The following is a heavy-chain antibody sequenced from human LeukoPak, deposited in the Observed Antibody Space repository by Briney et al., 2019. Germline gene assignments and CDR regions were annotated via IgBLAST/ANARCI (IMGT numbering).Heavy chain of an antibody. CDR1: GYTFTSYD. Sequence: GASVKVSCKASGYTFTSYDINWVRQSTGQGLKWMGWMNPNSGNTGYAQKFQGRVTMTRNTSISTAYMELSSLRSEDTAVYYCARDDHYNYYDSSGYYPNWGQGTLVTVS. CDR2: MNPNSGNT. CDR3: ARDDHYNYYDSSGYYPN. D-gene: IGHD3-22*01. V-gene: IGHV1-8*01. J-gene: IGHJ4*02.